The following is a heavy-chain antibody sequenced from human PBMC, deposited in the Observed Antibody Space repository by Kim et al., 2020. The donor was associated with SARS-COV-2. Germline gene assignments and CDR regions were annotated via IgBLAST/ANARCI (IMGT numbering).Heavy chain of an antibody. Sequence: NTKTSQKFQGRVIITRDTSASTAYMELSSLRSEDTAVYYCARVSGGLFDYWGQGTLVTVSS. CDR2: NT. V-gene: IGHV1-3*01. D-gene: IGHD3-16*01. CDR3: ARVSGGLFDY. J-gene: IGHJ4*02.